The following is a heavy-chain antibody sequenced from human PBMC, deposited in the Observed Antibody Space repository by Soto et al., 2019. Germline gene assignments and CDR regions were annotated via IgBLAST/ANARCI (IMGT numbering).Heavy chain of an antibody. CDR1: GFTVSGNF. J-gene: IGHJ4*02. CDR2: LYVSSAA. CDR3: ARERDTSGYVLKY. D-gene: IGHD6-19*01. V-gene: IGHV3-66*01. Sequence: EVHLVESGGGLVQPGESLRLSCAASGFTVSGNFMSWVRQAPGKGLEWVSILYVSSAAYYADSVKGRFTISRDNSKNILYLQMNDLRGEDTAVYYCARERDTSGYVLKYWGQGTLVTVSS.